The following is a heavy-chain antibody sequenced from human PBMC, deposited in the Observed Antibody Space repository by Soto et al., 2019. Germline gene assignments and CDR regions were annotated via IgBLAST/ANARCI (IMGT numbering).Heavy chain of an antibody. Sequence: QVQLVESGGGVVQPGRSLRLSCAASGFTFSNYAMHWVRQAPGKGLEWVAVISYDGSNKYYADSVNGRFTISRDNSKNTLYVQMNSLRPEDTAVYYCARVIRDFWSGYSNWGQGTLVTVSS. V-gene: IGHV3-30-3*01. CDR3: ARVIRDFWSGYSN. CDR2: ISYDGSNK. CDR1: GFTFSNYA. J-gene: IGHJ4*02. D-gene: IGHD3-3*01.